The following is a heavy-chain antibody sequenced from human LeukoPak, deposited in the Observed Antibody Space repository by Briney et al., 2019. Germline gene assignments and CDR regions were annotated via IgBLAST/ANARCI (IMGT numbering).Heavy chain of an antibody. Sequence: ASVKVSRKASGYTFTGYYMHWVRQAPGQGLEWMGWINPNSGGTNYAQKFQGRVTMTRDTSISTAYMELSRLRSDDTAVYYCAREGRGDYGDYIDYWGQGTLVTVSS. CDR1: GYTFTGYY. J-gene: IGHJ4*02. CDR2: INPNSGGT. D-gene: IGHD4-17*01. V-gene: IGHV1-2*02. CDR3: AREGRGDYGDYIDY.